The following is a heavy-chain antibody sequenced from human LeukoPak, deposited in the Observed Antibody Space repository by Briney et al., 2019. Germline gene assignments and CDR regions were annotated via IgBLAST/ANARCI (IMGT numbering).Heavy chain of an antibody. D-gene: IGHD6-19*01. CDR1: GFTFSSYG. CDR3: ARDRSSGGKFDY. Sequence: SGGSLRLSCAASGFTFSSYGMHWVRQAPGKGLEWVAVIWYDGSNKYYADSVKGRFTISRDNSKNTLYLQMNSLRAEDTAVYYCARDRSSGGKFDYWGQGTLVTVSS. J-gene: IGHJ4*02. V-gene: IGHV3-33*01. CDR2: IWYDGSNK.